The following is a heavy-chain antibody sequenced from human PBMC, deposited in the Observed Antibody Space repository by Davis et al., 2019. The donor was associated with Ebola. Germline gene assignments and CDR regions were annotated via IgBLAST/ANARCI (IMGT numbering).Heavy chain of an antibody. J-gene: IGHJ5*02. D-gene: IGHD3-10*01. Sequence: AGSLTPPCPPSGLSFSTYAMHWVRQAPGKGLEWVALISYDGSNKNYADSVKGRFTISRENSRNTPFLQMNSLRSEDTAVYYCSRADLWFGELRNNWIDPWGQGTLVTVSS. CDR3: SRADLWFGELRNNWIDP. CDR1: GLSFSTYA. CDR2: ISYDGSNK. V-gene: IGHV3-30-3*01.